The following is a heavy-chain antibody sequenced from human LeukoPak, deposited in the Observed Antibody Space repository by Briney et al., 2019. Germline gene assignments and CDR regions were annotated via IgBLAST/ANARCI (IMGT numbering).Heavy chain of an antibody. CDR2: IAPSDSYT. D-gene: IGHD3-22*01. J-gene: IGHJ5*02. V-gene: IGHV5-10-1*01. CDR1: GYSFTSYW. CDR3: VRQPPGVYDTTQNWFDP. Sequence: GESLKISCKGSGYSFTSYWITWVRQVPGKGLEWMGRIAPSDSYTNYNPSFEGHVTMSVEKSITTVYLQWSSLKASDTAMYYCVRQPPGVYDTTQNWFDPWGQGTLVTASS.